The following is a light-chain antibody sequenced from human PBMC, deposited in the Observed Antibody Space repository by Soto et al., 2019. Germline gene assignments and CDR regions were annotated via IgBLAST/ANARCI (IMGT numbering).Light chain of an antibody. CDR3: QSYDNSLSGAWV. V-gene: IGLV1-40*01. Sequence: QSVLTQPPSVSGAPGQGITISCTGTRSNLGAGYDVHWYQQLPGAAPKLLIYANNKRPSGVLDRFSGSKSGTSASLAITGLHAEDEADYYCQSYDNSLSGAWVFGGGTKLTVL. CDR2: ANN. J-gene: IGLJ3*02. CDR1: RSNLGAGYD.